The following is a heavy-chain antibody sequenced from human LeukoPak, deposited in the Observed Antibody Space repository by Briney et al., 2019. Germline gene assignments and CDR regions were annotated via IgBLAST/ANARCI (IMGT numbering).Heavy chain of an antibody. CDR2: INHSGST. Sequence: SETLSLTCAVYGGSFSGYYWSWIRQPPGKGLEWIGEINHSGSTNYNPSLKSRVTMSVDTSKNHFSLKLSSVTAADTAVYYCARDHEGYSGYDPYYYYYMDVWGKGTTVTISS. J-gene: IGHJ6*03. CDR3: ARDHEGYSGYDPYYYYYMDV. CDR1: GGSFSGYY. V-gene: IGHV4-34*01. D-gene: IGHD5-12*01.